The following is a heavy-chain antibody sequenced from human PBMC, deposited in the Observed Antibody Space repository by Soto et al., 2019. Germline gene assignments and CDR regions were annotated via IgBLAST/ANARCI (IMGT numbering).Heavy chain of an antibody. D-gene: IGHD3-10*01. CDR2: INHSGST. CDR3: ARVLMVRGVIDY. V-gene: IGHV4-34*01. CDR1: GGSFSGYY. J-gene: IGHJ4*02. Sequence: QVQLQQWGAGLLKPSETLSLTCAVYGGSFSGYYWSWIRQPPGKGLEWIWEINHSGSTNYNPSINSRVTISVDRSKNQVSLKLSSVTAADTAVDYCARVLMVRGVIDYWGQGTLVTVSS.